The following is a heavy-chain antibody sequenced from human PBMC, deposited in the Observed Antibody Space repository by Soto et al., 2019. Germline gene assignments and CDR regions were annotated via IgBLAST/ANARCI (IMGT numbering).Heavy chain of an antibody. CDR1: GFSFDDYV. J-gene: IGHJ4*02. Sequence: EVQLVESGGGLVQPGRSLRLSCAASGFSFDDYVMHWVRQAPGKGLEWVSGISRNSGSIVYADSVKGRFTISRDNAKNSLYLQMNSLRAEDTALYYCARGGYSSSWYNYWGQGTLVTVSS. V-gene: IGHV3-9*01. CDR2: ISRNSGSI. D-gene: IGHD6-13*01. CDR3: ARGGYSSSWYNY.